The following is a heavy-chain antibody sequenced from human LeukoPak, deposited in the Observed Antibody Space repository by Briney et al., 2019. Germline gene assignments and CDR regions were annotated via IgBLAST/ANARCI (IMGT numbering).Heavy chain of an antibody. V-gene: IGHV3-48*04. D-gene: IGHD3-22*01. CDR2: ISSTGSTI. Sequence: GRSLRLSCAASGFTFSSYGMHWVRQAPGKGLEWVSYISSTGSTIYYADSVKGRFTISRDNAKNSLYLQMNSLRAEDTAVYYCASDYYDRSQYWGQGTLVTVSS. CDR1: GFTFSSYG. J-gene: IGHJ4*02. CDR3: ASDYYDRSQY.